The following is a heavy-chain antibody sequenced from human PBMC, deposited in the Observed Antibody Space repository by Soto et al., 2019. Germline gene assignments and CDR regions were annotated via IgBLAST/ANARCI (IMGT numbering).Heavy chain of an antibody. D-gene: IGHD4-4*01. CDR2: INAGNGNT. J-gene: IGHJ6*02. Sequence: GASVKVSCKASGYTFTSYAMHWVRQAPGQRLEWMGWINAGNGNTKYSQKFQGRVTITRDTSASTAYMELSSLRSEDTAVYYCARENPDYSRLYYYYGIDVSGQGPTVTVSS. CDR3: ARENPDYSRLYYYYGIDV. CDR1: GYTFTSYA. V-gene: IGHV1-3*01.